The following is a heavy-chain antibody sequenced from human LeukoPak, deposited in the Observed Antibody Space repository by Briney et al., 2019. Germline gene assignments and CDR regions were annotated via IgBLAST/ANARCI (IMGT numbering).Heavy chain of an antibody. CDR1: GGSISSYY. CDR3: ARDPTNCSGGSCYYYGMDV. CDR2: IYTSGST. V-gene: IGHV4-4*07. Sequence: PSETLSLTCTVSGGSISSYYWSWIRQPAGKGLEWIGHIYTSGSTNYNPSLKSRVTMSVDASKNQFSLKLSSVTAADTAVYYCARDPTNCSGGSCYYYGMDVWGQGTTVTVSS. D-gene: IGHD2-15*01. J-gene: IGHJ6*02.